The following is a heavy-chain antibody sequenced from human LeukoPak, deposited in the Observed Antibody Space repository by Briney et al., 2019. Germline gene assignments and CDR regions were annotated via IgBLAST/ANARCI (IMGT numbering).Heavy chain of an antibody. CDR3: AKDLVVVGASRVNYFDY. D-gene: IGHD1-26*01. J-gene: IGHJ4*02. V-gene: IGHV3-66*01. Sequence: GGSLRLSCAASGFTVRSNYMSGVRQAPRKGREGVSFIYSGGSTYYADSVKGRFTISRDHSKNTLYLQMNSLRDEDTAVYYCAKDLVVVGASRVNYFDYWGQGTLVTVSS. CDR2: IYSGGST. CDR1: GFTVRSNY.